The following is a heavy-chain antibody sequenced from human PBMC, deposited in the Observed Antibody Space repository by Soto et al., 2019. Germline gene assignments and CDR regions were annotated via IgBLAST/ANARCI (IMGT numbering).Heavy chain of an antibody. V-gene: IGHV3-21*01. CDR2: ISSSSSYI. D-gene: IGHD1-20*01. CDR1: GFTFSSYS. CDR3: ARDSETYNWNNVGWVGMDV. J-gene: IGHJ6*02. Sequence: KPVGSLRVSCAASGFTFSSYSMNWVRQAPGKGLEWVSSISSSSSYIYYADSVKGRFTISRDNAKNSLYLQMNSLRAEDTAVYYCARDSETYNWNNVGWVGMDVWGQGTTVTVSS.